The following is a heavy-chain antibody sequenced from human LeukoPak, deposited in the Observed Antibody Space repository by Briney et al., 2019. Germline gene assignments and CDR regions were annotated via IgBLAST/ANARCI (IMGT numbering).Heavy chain of an antibody. CDR2: INSDGSAT. J-gene: IGHJ4*02. CDR3: ARGVYGSGSYYANN. Sequence: GVSLRLSCAASGFTSSSYWMHWVRQAPGKGLVWVSRINSDGSATSYVDSVKGRFTISRDNAKNTLYLQMNSLRAEDTAVYYCARGVYGSGSYYANNWGPGTLVTVST. D-gene: IGHD3-10*01. V-gene: IGHV3-74*01. CDR1: GFTSSSYW.